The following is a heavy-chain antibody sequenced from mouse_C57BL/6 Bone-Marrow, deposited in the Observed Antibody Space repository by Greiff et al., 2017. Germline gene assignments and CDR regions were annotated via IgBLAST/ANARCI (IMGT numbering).Heavy chain of an antibody. Sequence: DVKLVESGGDLVKPGGSLKLSCAASGFTFSSYGMSWVRQTPDKRLEWVATISSGGSYTYYPDSVKGRFTIARDNAKNTLYLQISSLKSEDTAMYYCARRGVWLGFAYWGQGTLVTDSA. CDR2: ISSGGSYT. V-gene: IGHV5-6*02. CDR3: ARRGVWLGFAY. J-gene: IGHJ3*01. D-gene: IGHD2-10*02. CDR1: GFTFSSYG.